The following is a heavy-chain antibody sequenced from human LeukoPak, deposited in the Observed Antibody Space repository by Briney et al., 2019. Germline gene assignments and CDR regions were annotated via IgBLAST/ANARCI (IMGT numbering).Heavy chain of an antibody. Sequence: GGTLRLSCAASGFTFSSYAMHWVRQAPGKGLEWVAVISYDGSNKYYADSVKGRFTISRDNSKNTLYLQMNSLRAEDTAVYYCARDPNSSSWFDYWGQGTLVTVSS. D-gene: IGHD6-13*01. CDR2: ISYDGSNK. J-gene: IGHJ4*02. CDR3: ARDPNSSSWFDY. CDR1: GFTFSSYA. V-gene: IGHV3-30-3*01.